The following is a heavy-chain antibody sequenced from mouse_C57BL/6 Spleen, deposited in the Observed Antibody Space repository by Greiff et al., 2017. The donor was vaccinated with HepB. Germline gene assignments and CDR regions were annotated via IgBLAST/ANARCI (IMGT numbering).Heavy chain of an antibody. J-gene: IGHJ2*01. CDR1: GFTFSSYA. D-gene: IGHD2-10*02. CDR3: ARGYGNFFDY. CDR2: ISDGGSYT. Sequence: DVHLVESGGGLVKPGGSLKLSCAASGFTFSSYAMSWVRQTPEKRLEWVATISDGGSYTYYPDNVKGRFTISRDNAKNNLYLQMSHLKSEDTAMYYCARGYGNFFDYWGQGTTLTVAS. V-gene: IGHV5-4*01.